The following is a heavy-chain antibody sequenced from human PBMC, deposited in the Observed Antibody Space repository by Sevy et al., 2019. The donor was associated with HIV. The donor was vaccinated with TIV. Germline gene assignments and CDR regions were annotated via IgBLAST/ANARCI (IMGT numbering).Heavy chain of an antibody. CDR1: GFTFDDYA. V-gene: IGHV3-9*01. J-gene: IGHJ4*02. CDR2: ISWNSGNI. CDR3: AKATYYYDSSGYYQFDY. Sequence: GGSLRLSCAASGFTFDDYAMHWVRQAPGKGLEWVSGISWNSGNIGYADSVKGRFTISRDNAKNSLYLQMNSLRAEDTALYYCAKATYYYDSSGYYQFDYWGQGTLVTVSS. D-gene: IGHD3-22*01.